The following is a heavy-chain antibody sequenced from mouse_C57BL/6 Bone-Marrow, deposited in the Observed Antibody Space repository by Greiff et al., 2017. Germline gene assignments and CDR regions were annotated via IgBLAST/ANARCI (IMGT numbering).Heavy chain of an antibody. V-gene: IGHV1-81*01. CDR3: ALYYGSSFYWYFDV. Sequence: VMLVESGAELARPGASVKLSCKASGYTFTSYGISWVKQRTGQGLEWIGEIYPRSGNTYYNEKFKGKATLTADKSSSTAYMELRSLTSEDSAVYFCALYYGSSFYWYFDVWGTGTTVTVSS. J-gene: IGHJ1*03. CDR1: GYTFTSYG. CDR2: IYPRSGNT. D-gene: IGHD1-1*01.